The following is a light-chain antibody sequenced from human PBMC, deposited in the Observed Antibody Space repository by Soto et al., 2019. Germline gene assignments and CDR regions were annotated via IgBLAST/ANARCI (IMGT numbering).Light chain of an antibody. Sequence: QSALTQPASVSGSPGQSITITCTGTRSDIGAYNFVSWYQQHPGEVPKLMLYDVSIRPSGVSNRFSGSKSGNTASLTISGLQAEDEADYYCTSWTTSTTMIFGGGIKLTVL. J-gene: IGLJ2*01. CDR3: TSWTTSTTMI. CDR1: RSDIGAYNF. V-gene: IGLV2-14*03. CDR2: DVS.